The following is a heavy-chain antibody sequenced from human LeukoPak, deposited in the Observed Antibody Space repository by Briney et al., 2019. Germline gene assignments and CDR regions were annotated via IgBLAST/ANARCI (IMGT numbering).Heavy chain of an antibody. CDR1: GGTFSSYA. CDR3: ARVVWFGELREYYYMDV. V-gene: IGHV1-69*05. Sequence: EASVKVSCKASGGTFSSYAISWVRQAPGQGLEWMGGIIPIFGTANYAQKFQGRVTITTDESTSTAYMELSSLRSEDTAVYYCARVVWFGELREYYYMDVWGKGTTATVSS. CDR2: IIPIFGTA. J-gene: IGHJ6*03. D-gene: IGHD3-10*01.